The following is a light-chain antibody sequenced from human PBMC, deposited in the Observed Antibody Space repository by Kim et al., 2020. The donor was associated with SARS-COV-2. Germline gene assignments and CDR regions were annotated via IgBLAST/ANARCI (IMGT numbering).Light chain of an antibody. J-gene: IGKJ2*02. CDR1: EDISHY. CDR3: QQYNSLPRT. Sequence: DIQMTQSPSSLSASVGDRVTISCQASEDISHYLSWYQQKPGEAPTLLMYDASTLETGVPPRFSGSGYGTDFTLTISSLQPQDFATYFCQQYNSLPRTFGQGTKLEI. V-gene: IGKV1-33*01. CDR2: DAS.